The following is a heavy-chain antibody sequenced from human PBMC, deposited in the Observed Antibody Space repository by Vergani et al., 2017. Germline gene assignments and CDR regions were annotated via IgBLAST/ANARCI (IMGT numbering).Heavy chain of an antibody. CDR1: GGTFSSNA. V-gene: IGHV1-69*01. CDR2: IIPIFGIV. J-gene: IGHJ5*02. CDR3: ARMTRRGGWFDP. Sequence: QVQVVQSGAEVKKPGSSVKVSCKSSGGTFSSNAFSWVRQAPGQGLEWIGGIIPIFGIVNYAQKFQGRVTITADESTSTAYLELGSLRSEDTAFYYCARMTRRGGWFDPWGQGTLVTVSS. D-gene: IGHD3-10*01.